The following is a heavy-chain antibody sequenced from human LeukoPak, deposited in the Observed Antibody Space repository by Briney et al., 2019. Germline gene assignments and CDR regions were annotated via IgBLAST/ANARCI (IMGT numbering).Heavy chain of an antibody. Sequence: PSETLSLTCTVSGGSISSYYWSWIRQPAGKGLEWIGRIYTSGSTNYNPSLKSRVTMSVDTSKNQFSLKLSSVTAADTAVYYCARVLAVVDDPDAFDIWGQGTMVTVSS. CDR3: ARVLAVVDDPDAFDI. J-gene: IGHJ3*02. D-gene: IGHD2-15*01. CDR2: IYTSGST. CDR1: GGSISSYY. V-gene: IGHV4-4*07.